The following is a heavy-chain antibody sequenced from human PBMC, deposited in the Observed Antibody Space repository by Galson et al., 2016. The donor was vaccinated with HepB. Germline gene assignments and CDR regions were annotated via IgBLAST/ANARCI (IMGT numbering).Heavy chain of an antibody. J-gene: IGHJ4*02. CDR1: GGSINNGHW. CDR2: IYQSGNT. Sequence: SETLSLTCVVSGGSINNGHWWSWVRQPPGKGLEWIGEIYQSGNTNYNPSLKSRVTISLDNSKNEFSLNLNSVTAADTAGYYCARTDFGIGPTTTSIVGYWGPGTLVTVSS. CDR3: ARTDFGIGPTTTSIVGY. V-gene: IGHV4-4*02. D-gene: IGHD1-1*01.